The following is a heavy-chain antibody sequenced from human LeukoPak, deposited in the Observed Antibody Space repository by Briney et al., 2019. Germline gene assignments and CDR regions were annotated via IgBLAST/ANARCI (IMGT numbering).Heavy chain of an antibody. CDR3: ASTICISTSCYPGVVDY. V-gene: IGHV4-61*02. CDR1: GGLISSGSYY. J-gene: IGHJ4*02. Sequence: PSETLSLTCTVSGGLISSGSYYWSWIRQPAGKGPEWIGRIYSSGSTNYNPALRSRLTISVDTSKNQFSLKLSSVTAADTAVYYCASTICISTSCYPGVVDYWGQGTLVTVSS. CDR2: IYSSGST. D-gene: IGHD2-2*01.